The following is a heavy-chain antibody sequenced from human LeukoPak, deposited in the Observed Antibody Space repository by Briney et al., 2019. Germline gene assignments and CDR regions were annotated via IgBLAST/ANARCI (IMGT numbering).Heavy chain of an antibody. CDR1: GFTFSNYA. D-gene: IGHD3-22*01. V-gene: IGHV3-23*01. CDR2: ISGSASRT. CDR3: ARGDSYYLSPDH. J-gene: IGHJ4*02. Sequence: TGGSLRLSCAASGFTFSNYAMTWVRQAPGKGLEWVSGISGSASRTYYADSVKGRFTISRDISKNILFLQMNSLRADDTAVYYCARGDSYYLSPDHWGQGTLVTVSS.